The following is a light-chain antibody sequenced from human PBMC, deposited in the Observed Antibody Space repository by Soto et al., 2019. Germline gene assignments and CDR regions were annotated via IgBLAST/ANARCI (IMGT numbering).Light chain of an antibody. CDR1: SSDIGNYDL. J-gene: IGLJ1*01. CDR2: EGT. V-gene: IGLV2-23*01. CDR3: CSFAGSDTPYL. Sequence: QSALAQPASVSGSPGQSITISCTGTSSDIGNYDLVSWYQQVPGKAPRLIIYEGTKRPSGTSDRFSGSKSGNTASLTVSGLQPEDEAYYFCCSFAGSDTPYLFGSGTKVTVL.